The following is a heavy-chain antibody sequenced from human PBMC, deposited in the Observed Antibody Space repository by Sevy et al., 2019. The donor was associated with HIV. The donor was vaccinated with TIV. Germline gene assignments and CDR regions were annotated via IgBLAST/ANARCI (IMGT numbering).Heavy chain of an antibody. J-gene: IGHJ1*01. Sequence: ASVKVSCKASGYTFTNYHITWVRQAPRQGLEWMGRITPNNGDTNYAQRLQGRVTMTTDTSTSTVYMELRSLRSDDTAVYYCARAPSGSQGPGQYFHHWGQGTLVIVSS. CDR1: GYTFTNYH. V-gene: IGHV1-18*01. CDR3: ARAPSGSQGPGQYFHH. D-gene: IGHD1-26*01. CDR2: ITPNNGDT.